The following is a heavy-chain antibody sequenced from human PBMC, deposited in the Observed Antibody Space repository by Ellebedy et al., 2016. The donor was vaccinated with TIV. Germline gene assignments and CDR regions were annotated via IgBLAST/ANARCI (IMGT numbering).Heavy chain of an antibody. J-gene: IGHJ3*02. CDR2: IYYSGST. D-gene: IGHD2-2*01. CDR3: ARGRVVVPAANAFDI. V-gene: IGHV4-31*03. CDR1: GGSISSGGYY. Sequence: SETLSLXCTVSGGSISSGGYYWSWIRQHPGKGLEWIGYIYYSGSTYYNPSLKSRVTISVDTSKNQFSLKLSSVTAADTAVYYCARGRVVVPAANAFDIWGQGTMVTVSS.